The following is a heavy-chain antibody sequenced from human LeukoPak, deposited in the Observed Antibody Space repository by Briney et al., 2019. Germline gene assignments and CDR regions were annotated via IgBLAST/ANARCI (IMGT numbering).Heavy chain of an antibody. CDR2: INPNSGGT. CDR3: ARDLRYSGSYYIAY. D-gene: IGHD1-26*01. CDR1: GYTFTGYY. V-gene: IGHV1-2*02. J-gene: IGHJ4*02. Sequence: ASVKVSCKASGYTFTGYYIHWVRQAPGQGLEWMGWINPNSGGTNYAQKFQGRVTMTRDTSISTAYMELSRLRSDDTAVYYCARDLRYSGSYYIAYWGQGILVTVSS.